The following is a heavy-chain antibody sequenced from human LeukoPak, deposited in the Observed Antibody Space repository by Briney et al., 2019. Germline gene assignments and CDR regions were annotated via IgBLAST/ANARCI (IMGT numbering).Heavy chain of an antibody. CDR1: GYTFTGYY. Sequence: GASVKVSCKASGYTFTGYYMHWVRQAPGQGLEWMGWINPNSGGTNYAQKFQGRVTMTRDTSISTAYMELSRLRSDDTAVYYCATPPKYCGYDWGLDYLGQGTLVNGSS. CDR3: ATPPKYCGYDWGLDY. CDR2: INPNSGGT. V-gene: IGHV1-2*02. J-gene: IGHJ4*02. D-gene: IGHD5-12*01.